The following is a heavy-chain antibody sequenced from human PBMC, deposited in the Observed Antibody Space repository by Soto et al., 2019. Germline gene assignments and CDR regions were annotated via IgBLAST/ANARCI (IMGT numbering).Heavy chain of an antibody. D-gene: IGHD6-13*01. J-gene: IGHJ6*02. CDR1: GFTSGTCD. CDR2: IGGGGSGT. CDR3: AKDQGAAAAGSGYYYYGMDV. Sequence: PGGSLRLSCAASGFTSGTCDMSWVRQAPGSGLEWVSVIGGGGSGTYYAEYVQGRFTISRENSKNTLYLEMNSLRAEDTAVYYRAKDQGAAAAGSGYYYYGMDVWRQGHTVTACS. V-gene: IGHV3-23*03.